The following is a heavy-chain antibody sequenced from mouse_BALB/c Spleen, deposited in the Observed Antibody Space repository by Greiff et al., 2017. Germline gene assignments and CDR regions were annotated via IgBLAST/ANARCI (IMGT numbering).Heavy chain of an antibody. D-gene: IGHD1-2*01. CDR3: VRAGGYYGYDAMDY. J-gene: IGHJ4*01. Sequence: VQLQESGPGLVAPSQSLSITCTVSGFSLTSYDISWIRQPPGKGLEWLGVIWTGGGTNYNSAFMSRLSISKDNSKSHVFLKMNSLQTDDTAIYYCVRAGGYYGYDAMDYWGQGTSVTVSS. CDR1: GFSLTSYD. CDR2: IWTGGGT. V-gene: IGHV2-9-2*01.